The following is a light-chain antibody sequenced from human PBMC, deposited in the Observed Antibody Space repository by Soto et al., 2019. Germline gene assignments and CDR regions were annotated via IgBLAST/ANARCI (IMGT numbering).Light chain of an antibody. V-gene: IGLV2-14*01. J-gene: IGLJ2*01. CDR1: SSDIGGSNY. Sequence: QSALTQPASVSGSPGQSITISCTGTSSDIGGSNYVSWHQQHPGNAPKVVIYEVSNRHSGVSNRFSGSKSGNTASLTISGLQAEDEADYYCSSYTTTATKFGGGTKLTVL. CDR2: EVS. CDR3: SSYTTTATK.